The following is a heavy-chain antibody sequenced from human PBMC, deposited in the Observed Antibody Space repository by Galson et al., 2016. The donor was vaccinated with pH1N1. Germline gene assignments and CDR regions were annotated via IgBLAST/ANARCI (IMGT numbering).Heavy chain of an antibody. V-gene: IGHV2-70*01. J-gene: IGHJ4*02. CDR3: ARLDYGDYSGYFEY. CDR2: IDWDDDK. CDR1: GFSLSTSGMC. Sequence: PALVKPTQTLTLTCTFSGFSLSTSGMCVSWIRQPPGKALEWPALIDWDDDKYYSTPLKTRLTISKDTSKNQVVLTMTNMDPVDTATYYCARLDYGDYSGYFEYWGQGTLVTVSS. D-gene: IGHD4-17*01.